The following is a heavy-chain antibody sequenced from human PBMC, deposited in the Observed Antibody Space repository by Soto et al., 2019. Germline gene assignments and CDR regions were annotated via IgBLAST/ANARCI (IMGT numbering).Heavy chain of an antibody. J-gene: IGHJ4*02. CDR1: GFTFSSYC. D-gene: IGHD4-17*01. CDR2: IWYDGSNK. V-gene: IGHV3-33*01. Sequence: QVQLVESGGGVVQPGRSLRLSCAASGFTFSSYCMHWVRQAPGKGLEWVAVIWYDGSNKYYADSVKGRFTISRDNSKNTLYLQMNSLRAEDTAVYYCARGGGPTAVLGYWGQGTLVTVSS. CDR3: ARGGGPTAVLGY.